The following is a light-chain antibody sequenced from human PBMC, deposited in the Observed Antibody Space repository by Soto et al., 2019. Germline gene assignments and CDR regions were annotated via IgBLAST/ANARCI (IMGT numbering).Light chain of an antibody. CDR1: SSNIGANI. CDR2: SND. CDR3: AAWEDSWIGLGVV. Sequence: QSVLTQPPSASGTPGQRVTISFSGSSSNIGANIVNWDQHFPGTAPKLLIYSNDQRPSGVPDRFSASKYCTSAALANSGRQPEDEAKYYGAAWEDSWIGLGVVFGGGTQLTVL. V-gene: IGLV1-44*01. J-gene: IGLJ3*02.